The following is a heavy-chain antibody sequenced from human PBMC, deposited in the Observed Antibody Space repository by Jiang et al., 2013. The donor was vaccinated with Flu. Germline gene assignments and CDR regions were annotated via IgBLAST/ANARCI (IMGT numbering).Heavy chain of an antibody. J-gene: IGHJ4*02. CDR2: ASFSGST. D-gene: IGHD5-18*01. CDR1: GGSVSDTRYS. V-gene: IGHV4-39*01. Sequence: GPGLVKPSETLFLTCTVSGGSVSDTRYSWAWFRQPPGKGLEWIGTASFSGSTYYNPSLKSRVSIPIDTSKNQFSLNLDSVTAADTAVYFCARPGFSYGYAYWGQGTLVTVSS. CDR3: ARPGFSYGYAY.